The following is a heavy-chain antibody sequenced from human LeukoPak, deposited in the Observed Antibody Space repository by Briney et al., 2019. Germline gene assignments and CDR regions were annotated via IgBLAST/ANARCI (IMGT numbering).Heavy chain of an antibody. Sequence: SETLSLTCAVYGGSFSGYYWSWIRQPPGKGLEWIGEINHSGSTNYNPFLKSRVTISVDTSKNQFSLKLSSVTAADTAVYYCARGYSNYVSYYYYGMDVWGQGTTVTVSS. CDR1: GGSFSGYY. CDR3: ARGYSNYVSYYYYGMDV. D-gene: IGHD4-11*01. CDR2: INHSGST. V-gene: IGHV4-34*01. J-gene: IGHJ6*02.